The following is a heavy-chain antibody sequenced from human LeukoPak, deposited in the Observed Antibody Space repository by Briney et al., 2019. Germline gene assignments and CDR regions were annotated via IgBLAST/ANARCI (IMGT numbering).Heavy chain of an antibody. V-gene: IGHV1-2*06. CDR1: GYTFTGYY. Sequence: ASVKVSCKASGYTFTGYYMHWVRQAPGQGLEWMGRINPNSGGTNYAQKFQGRVTMTRDTSTSTVYMELSSLRSEDTAVYYCARSGLQQQLDYWGQGTLVTVSS. CDR2: INPNSGGT. D-gene: IGHD6-13*01. J-gene: IGHJ4*02. CDR3: ARSGLQQQLDY.